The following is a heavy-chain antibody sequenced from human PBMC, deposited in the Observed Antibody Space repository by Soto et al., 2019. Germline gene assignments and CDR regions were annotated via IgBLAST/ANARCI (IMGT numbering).Heavy chain of an antibody. CDR3: ARHLTILDIVVVVADIPYYFDY. Sequence: QLQLQESGPGLVKPSETLSLTCTVSGGSISSSSYYWGWIRQPPGKGLEWIGSIYYSGSTYYNPSLKSRVTISVDTSKNQFSLKLSSVTAADTAVYYCARHLTILDIVVVVADIPYYFDYWGQGTLVTVSS. D-gene: IGHD2-15*01. J-gene: IGHJ4*02. V-gene: IGHV4-39*01. CDR2: IYYSGST. CDR1: GGSISSSSYY.